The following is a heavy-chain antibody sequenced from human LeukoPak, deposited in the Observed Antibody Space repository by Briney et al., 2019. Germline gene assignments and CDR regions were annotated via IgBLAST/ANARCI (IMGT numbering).Heavy chain of an antibody. V-gene: IGHV4-34*01. Sequence: SETLSLTCAVHGGSFSGYYSNWIRQPPGKGLEWIGEINHSGSTNYDPSLKSRVTISVDTSKTQFSLKLSSVTAADTAVYYCARGGWLQERHGMDVWGQGTTVTVSS. CDR2: INHSGST. D-gene: IGHD5-24*01. CDR1: GGSFSGYY. J-gene: IGHJ6*02. CDR3: ARGGWLQERHGMDV.